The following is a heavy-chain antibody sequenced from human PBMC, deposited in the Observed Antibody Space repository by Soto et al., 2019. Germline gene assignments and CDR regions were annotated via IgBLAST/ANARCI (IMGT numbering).Heavy chain of an antibody. J-gene: IGHJ5*02. CDR1: GYTFTSYG. D-gene: IGHD3-22*01. CDR2: ISVYNGNT. V-gene: IGHV1-18*01. CDR3: ARDLLYYYDSSGSFAP. Sequence: ASVKVSCKASGYTFTSYGISWVRQAPGQGLEWMGWISVYNGNTKYAQKVQGRVTMTTDTSTRTAYMELRSLRSDDTAVYYCARDLLYYYDSSGSFAPWGQGTLVTVSS.